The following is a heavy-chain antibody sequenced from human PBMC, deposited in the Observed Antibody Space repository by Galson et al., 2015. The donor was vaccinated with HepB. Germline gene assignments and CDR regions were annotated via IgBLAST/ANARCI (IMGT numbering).Heavy chain of an antibody. D-gene: IGHD3-3*01. V-gene: IGHV4-34*01. CDR3: ARVGGVRFLEWLPRGNWFDP. CDR1: GGSSSGYY. J-gene: IGHJ5*02. Sequence: SETLSLTCAVYGGSSSGYYWSWIRQPPGKGLEWIGEINHSGSTNCNPSLKSRVTISVDTSKNQFSLKLSSVTAADTAVYYCARVGGVRFLEWLPRGNWFDPWGQGTLVTVSS. CDR2: INHSGST.